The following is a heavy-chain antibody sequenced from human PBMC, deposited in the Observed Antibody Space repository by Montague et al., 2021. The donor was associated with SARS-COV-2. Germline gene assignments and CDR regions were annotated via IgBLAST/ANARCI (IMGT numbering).Heavy chain of an antibody. Sequence: ALVKPTQTLTLTRTFSGFSLSTSGMCVSWIRQPPGKALEWLARIDWDDDKYYSTSLKTRLTISKDTSKNQVVLTMTNMDPVDTATYYCARRTYDILTGYDYGMDVWGQGTTVTVSS. CDR3: ARRTYDILTGYDYGMDV. V-gene: IGHV2-70*11. CDR2: IDWDDDK. D-gene: IGHD3-9*01. CDR1: GFSLSTSGMC. J-gene: IGHJ6*02.